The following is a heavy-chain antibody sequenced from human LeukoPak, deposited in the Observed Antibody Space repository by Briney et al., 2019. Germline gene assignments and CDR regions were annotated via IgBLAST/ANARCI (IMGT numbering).Heavy chain of an antibody. CDR2: INPNSVAT. V-gene: IGHV1-2*02. J-gene: IGHJ4*02. CDR1: GYTFTGYY. CDR3: ERDLYDYVWGSYRADGNGGDY. Sequence: GASVKVSCKASGYTFTGYYMHWVRQATGQGLEWMGWINPNSVATNYAQKFQGRVTMARDTSISTAYMELSRLRSDDTAVYYCERDLYDYVWGSYRADGNGGDYWGQGTLVTVSS. D-gene: IGHD3-16*02.